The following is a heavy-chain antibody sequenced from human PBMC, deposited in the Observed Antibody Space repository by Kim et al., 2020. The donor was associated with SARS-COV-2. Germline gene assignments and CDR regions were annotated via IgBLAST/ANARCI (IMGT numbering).Heavy chain of an antibody. CDR2: K. D-gene: IGHD6-19*01. Sequence: KYYADAVKGRFIISRDNATKTLFLQLNSLRVEDTAEYYCVKSSSWFHFDFWGQGTQVHVSS. J-gene: IGHJ4*02. CDR3: VKSSSWFHFDF. V-gene: IGHV3-30-3*02.